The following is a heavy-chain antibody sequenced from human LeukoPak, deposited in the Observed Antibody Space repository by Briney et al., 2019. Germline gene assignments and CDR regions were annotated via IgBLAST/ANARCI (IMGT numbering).Heavy chain of an antibody. Sequence: SETLSLTCTVSGGSISSYYWSWLRQPAGKGLEWIGRIYTSGSTNYNPSLKSRVTMSVDTSKNQFSLKLSSVTAADTAVYYCAREVFMPRQGDSGYDPGGQGPLAPVS. V-gene: IGHV4-4*07. CDR1: GGSISSYY. J-gene: IGHJ5*02. CDR2: IYTSGST. D-gene: IGHD5-12*01. CDR3: AREVFMPRQGDSGYDP.